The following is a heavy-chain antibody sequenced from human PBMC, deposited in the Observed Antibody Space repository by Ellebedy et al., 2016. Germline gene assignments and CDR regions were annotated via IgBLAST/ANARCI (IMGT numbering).Heavy chain of an antibody. J-gene: IGHJ4*02. Sequence: SGPTLVKPTQTLTLTCTFSGFSLTTVGMRVSWIRQPPGRALEWLARIDWDDDEFYSTSLKTRVTISKDTSRNQVVLTMTNMDPVDTATYYCARIPIGTTLYDYWGQGTLVTVSS. D-gene: IGHD2/OR15-2a*01. CDR3: ARIPIGTTLYDY. CDR2: IDWDDDE. CDR1: GFSLTTVGMR. V-gene: IGHV2-70*04.